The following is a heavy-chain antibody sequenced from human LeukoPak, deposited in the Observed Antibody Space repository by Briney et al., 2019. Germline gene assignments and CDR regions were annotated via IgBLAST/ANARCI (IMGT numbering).Heavy chain of an antibody. J-gene: IGHJ3*02. D-gene: IGHD3-22*01. CDR2: INPRGTST. CDR3: ASGDSSGYLGAFDI. V-gene: IGHV1-46*01. Sequence: ASVKVSCKASGYSFTGHYMHWVRQAPGQGLEWMGVINPRGTSTIYAEKFQGRIIMTTDTSTSTAYMELRSLRSDDTAVYYCASGDSSGYLGAFDIWGQGTMVTVSS. CDR1: GYSFTGHY.